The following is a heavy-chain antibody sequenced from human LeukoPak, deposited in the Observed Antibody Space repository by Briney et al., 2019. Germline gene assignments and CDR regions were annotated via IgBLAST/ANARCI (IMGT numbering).Heavy chain of an antibody. CDR1: GESISSGDSY. V-gene: IGHV4-30-4*01. J-gene: IGHJ4*02. Sequence: PSETLSLTCTVSGESISSGDSYWSWIRQPPGKGLEWIGYIYYSGGTYYNPSLKSRLTVSVDTSKNQFSLNLNYVTAADTAVYFCARARVYCAGGACSRLDDWGQGTLVMVSS. CDR3: ARARVYCAGGACSRLDD. D-gene: IGHD2-8*02. CDR2: IYYSGGT.